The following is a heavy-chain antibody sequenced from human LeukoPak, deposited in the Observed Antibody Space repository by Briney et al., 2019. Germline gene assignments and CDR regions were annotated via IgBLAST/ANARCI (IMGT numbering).Heavy chain of an antibody. Sequence: PGRSLRLSCAASGFTFDDYAMHWVRQAPGKGLEWVSGISWNSGSIGYADSVKGRFTISRDNAKNTLYLQMNSLRAEDTAVYYCAKSTVVTPGYWGQGTLVTVSS. CDR2: ISWNSGSI. D-gene: IGHD2-21*02. CDR1: GFTFDDYA. CDR3: AKSTVVTPGY. J-gene: IGHJ4*02. V-gene: IGHV3-9*01.